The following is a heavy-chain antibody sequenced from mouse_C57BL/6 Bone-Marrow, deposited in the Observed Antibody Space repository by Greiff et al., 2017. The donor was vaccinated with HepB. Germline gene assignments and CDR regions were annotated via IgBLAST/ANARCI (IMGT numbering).Heavy chain of an antibody. J-gene: IGHJ1*03. CDR1: GFTFTDYY. CDR3: ARDYYGSSCWYFDV. Sequence: DVQLVESGGGLVQPGGSLSLSCAASGFTFTDYYMSWVRQPPGKALEWLGFIRNKANGYTTEYSASVKGRFTISRDNSQSILYLQMNALRAEDSATYYCARDYYGSSCWYFDVWGTGTTVTVSS. V-gene: IGHV7-3*01. CDR2: IRNKANGYTT. D-gene: IGHD1-1*01.